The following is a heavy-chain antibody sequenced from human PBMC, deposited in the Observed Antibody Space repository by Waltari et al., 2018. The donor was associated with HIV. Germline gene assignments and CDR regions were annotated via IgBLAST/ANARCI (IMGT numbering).Heavy chain of an antibody. CDR1: GGSISSSSYY. Sequence: QLQLQESGPGLVKPSETLSLTCTVSGGSISSSSYYWGWIRQPPGKGLEWIGSIYYSGRTYYNPSLKSRVTISVDTSKNQFSLKLSSVTAADTAVYYCARHGRFGVVTLYYYGMDVWGQGTTVTVSS. D-gene: IGHD3-3*01. J-gene: IGHJ6*02. CDR2: IYYSGRT. CDR3: ARHGRFGVVTLYYYGMDV. V-gene: IGHV4-39*01.